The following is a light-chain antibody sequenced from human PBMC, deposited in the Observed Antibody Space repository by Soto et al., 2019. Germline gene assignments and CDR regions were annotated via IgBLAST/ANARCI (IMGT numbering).Light chain of an antibody. V-gene: IGKV3D-15*01. CDR2: GAS. J-gene: IGKJ1*01. CDR1: QSINIQ. Sequence: EIVITQSAATLSVSTGERATLSCRASQSINIQLAWYQQKPGQAPRHLIFGASYRATGIPARFSGSGSGTDFTLTISRLEPEDFAVYYCQQYDSSPKTFGQGTKVDI. CDR3: QQYDSSPKT.